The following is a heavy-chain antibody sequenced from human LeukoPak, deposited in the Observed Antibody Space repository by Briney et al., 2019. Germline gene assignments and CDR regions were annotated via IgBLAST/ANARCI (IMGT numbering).Heavy chain of an antibody. CDR2: INHSGST. Sequence: SETLSLTCAVYGGSFSGYYWSWIRQPPGKGLEWIGEINHSGSTNYNPSLKSRVTISVDTSKNQFSLKLSSVTAADTAVYYCARPLSGDRDAFDIWGQGTMVTVSS. CDR3: ARPLSGDRDAFDI. D-gene: IGHD7-27*01. V-gene: IGHV4-34*01. J-gene: IGHJ3*02. CDR1: GGSFSGYY.